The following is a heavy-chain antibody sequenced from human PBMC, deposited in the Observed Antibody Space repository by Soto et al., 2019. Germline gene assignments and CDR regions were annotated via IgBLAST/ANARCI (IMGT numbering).Heavy chain of an antibody. CDR2: IYHSGST. V-gene: IGHV4-4*02. CDR1: GASISSNNW. CDR3: ARSTVTEAY. J-gene: IGHJ4*02. Sequence: QVQLQESGPGLVKPSGTLSLTCAVSGASISSNNWWSWVRQPPGKGLEWVGEIYHSGSTNYNLSLKSRVIISIDKSKNQFSLKLSSVTAADTAVYYCARSTVTEAYWGQGTLVTVSS. D-gene: IGHD4-17*01.